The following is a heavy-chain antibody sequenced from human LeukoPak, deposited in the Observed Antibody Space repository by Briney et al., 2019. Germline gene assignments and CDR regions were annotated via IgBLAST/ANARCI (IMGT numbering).Heavy chain of an antibody. CDR1: GFTFSSYS. V-gene: IGHV3-21*01. D-gene: IGHD1-26*01. Sequence: PGGSLRLSCAASGFTFSSYSMNWVRQAPGKGLEWVSSISSSSSYIYYADSVKGRFTISRDNAKNSLYLQMNSLRAEDTAVYYCARDRRDWELPRRKSFDYWGQGTLVTVSS. CDR2: ISSSSSYI. CDR3: ARDRRDWELPRRKSFDY. J-gene: IGHJ4*02.